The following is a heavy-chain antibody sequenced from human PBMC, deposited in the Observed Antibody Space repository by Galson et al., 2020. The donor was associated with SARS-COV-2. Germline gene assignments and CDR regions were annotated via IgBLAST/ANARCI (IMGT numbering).Heavy chain of an antibody. V-gene: IGHV3-30*04. Sequence: GESLKISCAASGFTFSSYAMHWVRQAPGKGLEWVAVISYDGSNKYYADSVKGRFTISRDNSKNTLYLQMNSLRAEDTAVYYCARETGYYYDSSGYPLGGFDPWGQGTLVTVSS. CDR3: ARETGYYYDSSGYPLGGFDP. CDR1: GFTFSSYA. D-gene: IGHD3-22*01. CDR2: ISYDGSNK. J-gene: IGHJ5*02.